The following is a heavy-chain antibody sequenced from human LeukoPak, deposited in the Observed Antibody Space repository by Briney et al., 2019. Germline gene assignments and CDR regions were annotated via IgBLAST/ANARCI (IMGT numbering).Heavy chain of an antibody. D-gene: IGHD3-10*01. CDR2: IYYSGST. V-gene: IGHV4-39*01. Sequence: SETLSLTCTVSGASISTYYWGWIRQPPGKGLEWIGSIYYSGSTYYNPSLKSRVTISVDTSKNQFSLKLRSVTAADTAVYYCARRLGGSGSYYYWGQGTLVTVSS. CDR3: ARRLGGSGSYYY. J-gene: IGHJ4*02. CDR1: GASISTYY.